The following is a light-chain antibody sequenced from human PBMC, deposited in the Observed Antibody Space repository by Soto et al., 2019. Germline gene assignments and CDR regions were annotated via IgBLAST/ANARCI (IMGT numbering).Light chain of an antibody. CDR2: GAS. CDR1: QSVSSSY. Sequence: EIVLTQSPGTLSLSPGERATLSCRASQSVSSSYLAWYQQKPGQAPRLLVYGASSRATGIPDRFSASGSGTDFTLTISSLEPEDFAVYYCQQRSNWPITFGQGTRLEIK. V-gene: IGKV3D-20*02. CDR3: QQRSNWPIT. J-gene: IGKJ5*01.